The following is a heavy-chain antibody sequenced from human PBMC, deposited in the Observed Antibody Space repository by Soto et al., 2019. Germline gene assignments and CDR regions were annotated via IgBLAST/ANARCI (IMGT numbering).Heavy chain of an antibody. V-gene: IGHV3-33*01. D-gene: IGHD3-9*01. Sequence: AGGSLRLSCAASGFTFSSYRMHWVRQAPGKGLEWVAVIWHDGSKKYYADSVKGRFTISRDNAKNSLYLQMNSLRAEDTAVYYCARNRRYFDWLSTYYYYGMDVWGRGTTVTVSS. CDR1: GFTFSSYR. CDR3: ARNRRYFDWLSTYYYYGMDV. J-gene: IGHJ6*02. CDR2: IWHDGSKK.